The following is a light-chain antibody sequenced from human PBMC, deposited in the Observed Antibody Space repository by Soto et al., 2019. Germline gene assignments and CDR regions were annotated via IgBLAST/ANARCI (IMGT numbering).Light chain of an antibody. CDR3: GADHGSGSNFVV. CDR1: SGYSNYK. V-gene: IGLV9-49*01. Sequence: QLVLTQPPSASASLGASVTLTCTLSSGYSNYKVDWYQQRPGKGPRFVMRVGTGGIVGSKGVGIPDRFSVLGSGLNRYLTIKNIQEEDESDYHCGADHGSGSNFVVFGGGTKVTVL. J-gene: IGLJ2*01. CDR2: VGTGGIVG.